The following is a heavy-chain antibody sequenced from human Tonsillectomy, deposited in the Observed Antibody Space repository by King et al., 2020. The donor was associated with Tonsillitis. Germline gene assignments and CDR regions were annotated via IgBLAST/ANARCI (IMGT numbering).Heavy chain of an antibody. Sequence: MQLQESGPGLVKPSETLSLTCTVSVGSISPYYWTWIRQPPGEGLEWISYLYHSGSPNSNPSLKSRVTISLDKAKNHLSLRLSSVTASDTAVYYCARATTSYDGSTGYPLIDYWGRGTLVTVSS. CDR2: LYHSGSP. CDR1: VGSISPYY. CDR3: ARATTSYDGSTGYPLIDY. V-gene: IGHV4-59*01. J-gene: IGHJ4*02. D-gene: IGHD3-22*01.